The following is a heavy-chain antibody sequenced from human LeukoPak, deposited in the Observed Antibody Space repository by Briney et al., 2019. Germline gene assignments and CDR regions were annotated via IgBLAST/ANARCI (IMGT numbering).Heavy chain of an antibody. D-gene: IGHD3-22*01. V-gene: IGHV1-18*01. CDR3: ARDYYDSSGYYYVFAY. Sequence: GASVKVSCKASDYTFTNYGISWVRKAPGQGLEWMGWISAYNGNTNQAQKLQGRVTMTTDTSTRTAYMELRSLRSDDTAVYYCARDYYDSSGYYYVFAYWGQGTLVTVSS. CDR2: ISAYNGNT. CDR1: DYTFTNYG. J-gene: IGHJ4*02.